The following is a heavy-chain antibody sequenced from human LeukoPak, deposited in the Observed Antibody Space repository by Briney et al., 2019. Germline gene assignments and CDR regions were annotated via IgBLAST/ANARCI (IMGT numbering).Heavy chain of an antibody. CDR3: AKTVDFWSGNYVRYFDY. D-gene: IGHD3-3*01. CDR2: VSGSGGNT. CDR1: GFTFGNYA. J-gene: IGHJ4*02. V-gene: IGHV3-23*01. Sequence: GGSLRLSCAASGFTFGNYAMTWVRQAPGKGLEWVSTVSGSGGNTYYADSVKGRFSISRDSSKNTLFLQMISLRAEDTAVYYCAKTVDFWSGNYVRYFDYWGQGTLVTVSS.